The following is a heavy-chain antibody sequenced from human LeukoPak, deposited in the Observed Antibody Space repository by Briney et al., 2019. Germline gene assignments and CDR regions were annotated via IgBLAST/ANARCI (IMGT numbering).Heavy chain of an antibody. Sequence: RSGGSLRLSCAASGFTFSSYDMNWVRQAPGKGLEWVSYISSSGSTIYYADSVKGRFTMSRDNAKNSLYLQMNSLRAEDTAVYYCARQQYCSGGNCFRGFDIWSQGTMVTVSS. D-gene: IGHD2-15*01. J-gene: IGHJ3*02. V-gene: IGHV3-48*03. CDR3: ARQQYCSGGNCFRGFDI. CDR2: ISSSGSTI. CDR1: GFTFSSYD.